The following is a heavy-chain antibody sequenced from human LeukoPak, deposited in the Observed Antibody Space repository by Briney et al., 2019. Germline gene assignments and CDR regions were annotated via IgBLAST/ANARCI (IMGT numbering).Heavy chain of an antibody. CDR3: ARGDSSGYCRYFDY. CDR2: IYHSGST. D-gene: IGHD3-22*01. J-gene: IGHJ4*02. V-gene: IGHV4-30-2*01. Sequence: SETLSLTCAVSGGSISSGGYSWSWIRQPPGKGLEWIGYIYHSGSTYYNPSLKSRVTISVDRSKNQFSLKLSSVTAADTAVYYCARGDSSGYCRYFDYWGQGTLVTVSS. CDR1: GGSISSGGYS.